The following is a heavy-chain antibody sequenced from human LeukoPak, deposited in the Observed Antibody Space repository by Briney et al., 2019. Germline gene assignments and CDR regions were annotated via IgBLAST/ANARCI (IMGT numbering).Heavy chain of an antibody. D-gene: IGHD5-24*01. J-gene: IGHJ4*02. CDR3: ARLRRDGYNLDY. CDR1: GYSISSGYY. V-gene: IGHV4-38-2*01. CDR2: IYHSGST. Sequence: PSETLSLTCAGSGYSISSGYYWGWIRQPPGKRLEWIGSIYHSGSTYYNPSLKSRVTISVDTSKNQFSLKLSSVTAADTAVYYCARLRRDGYNLDYWGQGTLVTVSS.